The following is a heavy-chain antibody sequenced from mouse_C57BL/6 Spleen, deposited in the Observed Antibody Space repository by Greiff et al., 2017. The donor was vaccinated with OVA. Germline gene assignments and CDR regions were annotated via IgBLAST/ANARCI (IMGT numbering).Heavy chain of an antibody. D-gene: IGHD2-10*01. CDR2: ISGGGGNT. CDR3: EGSAYYGNYDGFAY. J-gene: IGHJ3*01. V-gene: IGHV5-9*01. Sequence: EVQVVESGGGLVKPGGSLKLSCAASGFTFSSYTMSWVRQTPEKRLEWVATISGGGGNTYYPDSVKGRFTISRDNAKNTLYLQMSSLRSEDTALYYCEGSAYYGNYDGFAYWGQGTLVTVSA. CDR1: GFTFSSYT.